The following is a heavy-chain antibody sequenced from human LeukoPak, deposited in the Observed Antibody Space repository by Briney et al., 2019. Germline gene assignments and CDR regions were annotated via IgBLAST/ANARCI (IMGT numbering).Heavy chain of an antibody. CDR2: FKSKVAGGTT. V-gene: IGHV3-15*01. CDR1: GFTFSVTW. J-gene: IGHJ3*02. Sequence: GGSLRLSCAASGFTFSVTWMSWVRQAPGRGLEWVGRFKSKVAGGTTDHAAPVAGRFTISRDDSKNMLYLQMNSLKTEDTGVYYCTRGAPQADVFDIWGQGTMVTVSS. D-gene: IGHD1-26*01. CDR3: TRGAPQADVFDI.